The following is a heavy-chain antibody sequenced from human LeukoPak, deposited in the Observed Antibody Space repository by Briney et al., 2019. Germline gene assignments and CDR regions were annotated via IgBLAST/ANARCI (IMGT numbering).Heavy chain of an antibody. V-gene: IGHV3-64D*09. D-gene: IGHD6-19*01. CDR2: ITGSGDST. Sequence: GGSLRLSCSASGFTFSTYAMHWVRQAPRRGLEYVADITGSGDSTYYADSVKGRFTISRDKSKNTLYLQMSSLRVEDTAVYYCVKDLSSVGSGWYGGDYWGQGTLVTVSS. CDR3: VKDLSSVGSGWYGGDY. J-gene: IGHJ4*02. CDR1: GFTFSTYA.